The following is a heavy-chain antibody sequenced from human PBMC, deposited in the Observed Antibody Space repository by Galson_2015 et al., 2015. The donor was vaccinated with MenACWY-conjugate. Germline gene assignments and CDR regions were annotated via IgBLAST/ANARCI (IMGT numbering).Heavy chain of an antibody. CDR2: ISNTSRNI. Sequence: SLRLSCAASGFTFSSYSMNWVRQAPGKGLEWVLYISNTSRNIYYADSVKGRFTISRDNAKNSLSLQMSSLRAEDTAVYYCATLSVVHGSDYVMDVWGQGTTVSVSS. CDR1: GFTFSSYS. CDR3: ATLSVVHGSDYVMDV. V-gene: IGHV3-48*04. J-gene: IGHJ6*02. D-gene: IGHD2-15*01.